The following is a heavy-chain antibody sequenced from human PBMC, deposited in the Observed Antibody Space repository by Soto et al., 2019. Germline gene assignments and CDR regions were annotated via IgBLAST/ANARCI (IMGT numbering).Heavy chain of an antibody. J-gene: IGHJ6*02. V-gene: IGHV3-48*02. Sequence: EVQLVESGGGLVQPGGSPRLSCAASGFTFSTYSMNWVRQAPGKGLEWVSYISSRSYTIYYVDSVKGRFTISRDNAKNSLYLQTNSLRDEDTAVYYCARGGSSSDNGMDVWGQGTTVTVSS. CDR1: GFTFSTYS. CDR2: ISSRSYTI. CDR3: ARGGSSSDNGMDV. D-gene: IGHD6-6*01.